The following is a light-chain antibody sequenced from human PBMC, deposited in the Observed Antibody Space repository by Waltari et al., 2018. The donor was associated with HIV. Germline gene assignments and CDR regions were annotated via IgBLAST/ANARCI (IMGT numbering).Light chain of an antibody. V-gene: IGLV3-21*04. J-gene: IGLJ2*01. CDR3: QVWDSTIDHVL. CDR1: NIQRKS. Sequence: SSVLTQPPSVSVAPVKTATITCGGQNIQRKSMHWYQQKPGQAPALVICYDSDRPSGMPERFSGSNSGNTATLAISRVGVGDEADYYCQVWDSTIDHVLFGGGTKLTVL. CDR2: YDS.